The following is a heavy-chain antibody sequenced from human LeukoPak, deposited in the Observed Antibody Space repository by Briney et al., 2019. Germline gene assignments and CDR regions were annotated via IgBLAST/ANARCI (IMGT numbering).Heavy chain of an antibody. D-gene: IGHD2-2*01. J-gene: IGHJ4*02. V-gene: IGHV3-30*18. Sequence: PGRSLRLSCAASGFTFSSYGMHWVRQAPGKGLEWVAFISYDGSNKYYADSVKGRFTTSRDNSKNTPYLQMNGLRAEDTAVYYCAKASGGDNIVVVPAAIWGQGTLVTVSS. CDR1: GFTFSSYG. CDR3: AKASGGDNIVVVPAAI. CDR2: ISYDGSNK.